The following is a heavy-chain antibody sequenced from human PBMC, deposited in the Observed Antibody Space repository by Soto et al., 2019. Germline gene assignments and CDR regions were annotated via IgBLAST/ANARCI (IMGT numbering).Heavy chain of an antibody. CDR2: IDWDDDK. V-gene: IGHV2-70*11. CDR1: GFSLSTSGMC. D-gene: IGHD5-12*01. J-gene: IGHJ4*02. Sequence: SGPTLVNPTQALTLTCTFSGFSLSTSGMCVSWIRQPPGKALEWLARIDWDDDKYYSTSLKTRLTISKDTSKNQVVLTMTNMDPVDTATYYCARIYIGDGYNYVPFDYWGRGTLFTVSS. CDR3: ARIYIGDGYNYVPFDY.